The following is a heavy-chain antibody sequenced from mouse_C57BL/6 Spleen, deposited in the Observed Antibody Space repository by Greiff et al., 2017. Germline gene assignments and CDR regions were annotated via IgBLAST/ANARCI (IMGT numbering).Heavy chain of an antibody. CDR1: GYTFTSYW. J-gene: IGHJ4*01. V-gene: IGHV1-7*01. CDR3: ARRAAQAMDY. D-gene: IGHD3-2*02. CDR2: INPSSGYT. Sequence: QVQLKESGAELAKPGASVKLSCKASGYTFTSYWMHWVKQRPGQGLEWIGYINPSSGYTKYNQKFKDKATLTADESSSTAYMQLSSLTYEDSAVYYCARRAAQAMDYWGQGTSVTVSS.